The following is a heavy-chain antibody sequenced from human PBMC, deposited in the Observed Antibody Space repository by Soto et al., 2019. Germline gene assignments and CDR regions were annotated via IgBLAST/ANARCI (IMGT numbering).Heavy chain of an antibody. D-gene: IGHD6-19*01. J-gene: IGHJ3*02. V-gene: IGHV3-64D*06. CDR1: GFTFSSYA. Sequence: GGSLRLSCSASGFTFSSYAMHWVRQAPGKGLEYVSAISSNGGSTYYADSVKGRFTISRDNSKNTLYLQMSSLRAEDTAVYYCALAVAGDAFDIWGQGTMVTVSS. CDR3: ALAVAGDAFDI. CDR2: ISSNGGST.